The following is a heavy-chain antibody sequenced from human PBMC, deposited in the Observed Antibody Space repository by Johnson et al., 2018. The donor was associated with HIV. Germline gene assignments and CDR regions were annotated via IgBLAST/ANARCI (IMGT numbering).Heavy chain of an antibody. J-gene: IGHJ3*02. CDR2: IKQDGSEK. V-gene: IGHV3-7*01. Sequence: VQLVESGGGLVQPGGSLRLSCAASGFTFSSYWMSWVRQAPGKGLEWVANIKQDGSEKYYVDSVKGRFTISRDNAKNSLYLQMNSRRAEDTAVYYCVCLRVSLSAFDIWGQGTMVTVSS. CDR1: GFTFSSYW. D-gene: IGHD2-21*01. CDR3: VCLRVSLSAFDI.